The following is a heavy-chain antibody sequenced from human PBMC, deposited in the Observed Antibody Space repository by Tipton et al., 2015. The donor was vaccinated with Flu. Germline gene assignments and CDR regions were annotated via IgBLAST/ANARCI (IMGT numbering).Heavy chain of an antibody. D-gene: IGHD3-3*02. CDR3: ADPFYGADV. Sequence: QLVQSGGGLVQPGGSLRLSCAASGFTFSAYWMSWVRQAPGKGPEWVGRVRSKTDGGTIEYAAPVKGRFTISRDDSKNTLYLQMNSLKTEDTAVYYCADPFYGADVWGQGTTVTVSS. CDR2: VRSKTDGGTI. CDR1: GFTFSAYW. V-gene: IGHV3-15*01. J-gene: IGHJ6*02.